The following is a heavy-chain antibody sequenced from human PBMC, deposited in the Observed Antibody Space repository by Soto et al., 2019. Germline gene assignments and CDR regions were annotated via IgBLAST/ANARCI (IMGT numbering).Heavy chain of an antibody. Sequence: SETLSLTCAVYGGSFSGYQWTWIRQTPGKGLEWIGEINDSGNINYNPSLKSRVTILVDTAKKQTSLKLSSVTAADTAVYYCARGLILWFGELSRRGGYYYYMDVWGKGTTVTVS. V-gene: IGHV4-34*01. D-gene: IGHD3-10*01. CDR1: GGSFSGYQ. CDR3: ARGLILWFGELSRRGGYYYYMDV. J-gene: IGHJ6*03. CDR2: INDSGNI.